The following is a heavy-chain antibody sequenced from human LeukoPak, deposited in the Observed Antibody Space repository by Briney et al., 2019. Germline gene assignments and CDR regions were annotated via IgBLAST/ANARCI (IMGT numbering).Heavy chain of an antibody. CDR3: ARSRGFDCGGDCYSEPTAFDY. J-gene: IGHJ4*02. D-gene: IGHD2-21*02. CDR2: IWYDGSNK. Sequence: GGSLRLSCAASGFTFSSYGMHWVRQAPGKGLEWVAVIWYDGSNKYYADSVKGRFTISRDNSKNTLYLQMNSLRAEDTAVYYCARSRGFDCGGDCYSEPTAFDYWGQGTLVTVSS. V-gene: IGHV3-33*01. CDR1: GFTFSSYG.